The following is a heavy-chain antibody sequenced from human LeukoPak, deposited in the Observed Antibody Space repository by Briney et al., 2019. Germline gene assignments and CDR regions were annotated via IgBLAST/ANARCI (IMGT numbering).Heavy chain of an antibody. CDR3: ARGGYFGSGVDAFDI. J-gene: IGHJ3*02. Sequence: SETLSLTCTVSGGSISSDGYHWGWIRQPPGKGLEWIGYISHSGTTFYTSSLKSRVTISVDRSKNQFSLKLSSVTAADTAVYYCARGGYFGSGVDAFDIWGQGTLVTVSS. V-gene: IGHV4-30-2*01. CDR2: ISHSGTT. D-gene: IGHD3-10*01. CDR1: GGSISSDGYH.